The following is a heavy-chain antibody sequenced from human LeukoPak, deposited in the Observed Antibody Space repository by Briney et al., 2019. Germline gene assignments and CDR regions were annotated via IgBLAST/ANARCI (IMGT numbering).Heavy chain of an antibody. CDR3: ARSVTVAIWFREAYLDY. V-gene: IGHV1-2*02. D-gene: IGHD3-10*01. CDR1: GCTFTDYY. J-gene: IGHJ4*02. CDR2: INPNSGDT. Sequence: ASVKVSCKASGCTFTDYYMHWVRQAPGQGLQWVGWINPNSGDTNYAQKFQGRVSMTRDTSITTAYMELSRLTSDDTAVYYCARSVTVAIWFREAYLDYWGQGTLVTASS.